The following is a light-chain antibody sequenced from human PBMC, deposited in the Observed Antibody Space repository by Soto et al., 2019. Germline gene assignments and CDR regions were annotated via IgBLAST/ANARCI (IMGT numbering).Light chain of an antibody. CDR3: QQRSN. Sequence: EIVLTQSPATLSLSPGERATLSCRASQSVSSYLAWYQQKPGQAPRLLSYDASNRATGIPARFSGSGSGTGCTLTISSLEPKDFSVYYCQQRSNFGPGTKVDIK. CDR2: DAS. CDR1: QSVSSY. V-gene: IGKV3-11*01. J-gene: IGKJ3*01.